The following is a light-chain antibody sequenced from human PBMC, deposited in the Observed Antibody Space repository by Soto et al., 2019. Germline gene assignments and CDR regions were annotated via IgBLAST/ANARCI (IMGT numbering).Light chain of an antibody. CDR2: DVN. Sequence: QSVLTQPASVSGSPGQSITISCTGSSSDVGGYDFVSWYQHHPGKAPKLIIYDVNNRPSGLSNRFSGSKSGNTASLTISGLQTEDEGDYYCASYTTTHTRVFGSGTKVTVL. CDR3: ASYTTTHTRV. CDR1: SSDVGGYDF. J-gene: IGLJ1*01. V-gene: IGLV2-14*01.